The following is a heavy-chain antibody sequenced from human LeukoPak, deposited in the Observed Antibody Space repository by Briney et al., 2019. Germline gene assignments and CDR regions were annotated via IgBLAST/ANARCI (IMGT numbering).Heavy chain of an antibody. D-gene: IGHD5-18*01. V-gene: IGHV3-23*01. CDR1: GFTFNNDA. Sequence: GGSLRLSCAASGFTFNNDAMTWVRQPPGKGLEWVSTIVGDSTIEYYADSVKGRFTISSDNSKTMLFLHMNSLRAEDTAIYYCARQPYFYYYLDVWGKGTTVTVTS. CDR3: ARQPYFYYYLDV. J-gene: IGHJ6*03. CDR2: IVGDSTIE.